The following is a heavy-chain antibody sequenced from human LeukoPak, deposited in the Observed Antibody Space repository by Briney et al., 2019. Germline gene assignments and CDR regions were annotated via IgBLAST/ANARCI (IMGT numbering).Heavy chain of an antibody. CDR3: ARGVGYYGSGSSNWFDP. J-gene: IGHJ5*02. V-gene: IGHV4-38-2*01. CDR2: IYHSGRT. D-gene: IGHD3-10*01. CDR1: GYSISSGYY. Sequence: SETLSLTCAVSGYSISSGYYWGWIRQPPGKGLEWIGSIYHSGRTYYNPSLKSRVTISVDTSKNQFSLKLSSVTAADTAVYYCARGVGYYGSGSSNWFDPWGQGTLVTVSS.